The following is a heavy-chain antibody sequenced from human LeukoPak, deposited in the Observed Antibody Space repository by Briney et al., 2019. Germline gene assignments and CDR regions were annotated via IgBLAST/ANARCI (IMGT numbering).Heavy chain of an antibody. CDR2: ISYDGSNK. Sequence: GSLRLSCAASGFTFSSYAIHWVRQAPGKGLEWVAVISYDGSNKYYADSVKGRCTISRDNSKNTLYLQMNSLRAEDTAVYYCARDGSSSSFDYWGQGTLVTVSS. D-gene: IGHD6-6*01. CDR1: GFTFSSYA. J-gene: IGHJ4*02. CDR3: ARDGSSSSFDY. V-gene: IGHV3-30*04.